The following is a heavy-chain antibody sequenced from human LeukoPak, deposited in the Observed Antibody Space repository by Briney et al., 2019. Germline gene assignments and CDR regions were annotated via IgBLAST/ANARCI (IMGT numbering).Heavy chain of an antibody. V-gene: IGHV4-59*08. CDR1: GGSISSYC. D-gene: IGHD3-9*01. CDR2: IYYSGST. J-gene: IGHJ3*02. Sequence: SETLSLTCTVSGGSISSYCWSLIRQPPGKGLEWIGYIYYSGSTNYNPSLKSRVTISVDTSKNQFSLKLSSVTAADTAVYYCARRAPRNYDILTGYYYDAFDIWGQGTMVTVSS. CDR3: ARRAPRNYDILTGYYYDAFDI.